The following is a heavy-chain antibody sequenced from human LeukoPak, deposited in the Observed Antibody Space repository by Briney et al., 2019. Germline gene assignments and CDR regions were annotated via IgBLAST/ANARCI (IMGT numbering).Heavy chain of an antibody. CDR3: ARRPLRDGYNPRFDY. Sequence: PSETLSLPCAVYGGSFSGYYWSWIRQPPGKGLEWIVEINHSGSTNYNPSLKSRVTISVDTSKNQFSLKLSSVTAADTAVYYCARRPLRDGYNPRFDYWGQGTLVTVSS. V-gene: IGHV4-34*01. CDR1: GGSFSGYY. J-gene: IGHJ4*02. CDR2: INHSGST. D-gene: IGHD5-24*01.